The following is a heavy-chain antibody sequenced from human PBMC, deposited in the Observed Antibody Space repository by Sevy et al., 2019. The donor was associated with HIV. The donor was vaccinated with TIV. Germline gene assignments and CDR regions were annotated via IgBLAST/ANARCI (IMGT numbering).Heavy chain of an antibody. J-gene: IGHJ4*02. Sequence: SETLSLTCSVSGGSITSNNYYWGWIRQPPGKGLEWIGSIYHSGNTYYNPSIKSRVTVSVDTSRSHFSLKVTSVAASDTAVYFCASQPGYRSTYYGFSLSRTFDSWGPGTLVTVSS. CDR3: ASQPGYRSTYYGFSLSRTFDS. CDR1: GGSITSNNYY. D-gene: IGHD6-19*01. CDR2: IYHSGNT. V-gene: IGHV4-39*01.